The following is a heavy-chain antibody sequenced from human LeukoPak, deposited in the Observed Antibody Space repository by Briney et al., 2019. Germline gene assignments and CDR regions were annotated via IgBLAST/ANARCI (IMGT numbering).Heavy chain of an antibody. D-gene: IGHD6-19*01. CDR2: INPNSGGA. V-gene: IGHV1-2*02. CDR3: ARSAQWLVPDAFDI. J-gene: IGHJ3*02. Sequence: ASVKVSCKTSGYPFTGYYMHWVRQAPGRGLEWMGWINPNSGGANHAQKFQGRVTVTRDTSISTAYMELSRLRSDDTALYYCARSAQWLVPDAFDIWGQGTMVTVSS. CDR1: GYPFTGYY.